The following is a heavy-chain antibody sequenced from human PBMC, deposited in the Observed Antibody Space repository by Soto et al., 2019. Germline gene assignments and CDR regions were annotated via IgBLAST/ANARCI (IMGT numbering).Heavy chain of an antibody. V-gene: IGHV4-59*01. CDR3: AREPGYSSVKSAFFDY. CDR2: IYYSGST. D-gene: IGHD6-19*01. J-gene: IGHJ4*02. CDR1: GGSISSYY. Sequence: ETLSLTCTVSGGSISSYYWSWIRQPPGKGLEWIGYIYYSGSTNYNPSLKSRVTISVDTSKNQFSLKLSSVTAADTAVYYCAREPGYSSVKSAFFDYWGQGTLVTVSS.